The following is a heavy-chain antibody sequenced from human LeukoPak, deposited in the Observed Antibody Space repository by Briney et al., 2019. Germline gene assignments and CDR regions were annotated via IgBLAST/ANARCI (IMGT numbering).Heavy chain of an antibody. Sequence: GGSLRLSCAVSGFTFSSYAMSWVRQAPGKGLEYVSAISSNGGSTYYANSVKGRFTISRDNSKNTLYLQMGSLRAEDTAVYYCATLGGQDYGGPHYYYYYVDVWGKGTTVTISS. CDR1: GFTFSSYA. CDR3: ATLGGQDYGGPHYYYYYVDV. J-gene: IGHJ6*03. D-gene: IGHD4-23*01. V-gene: IGHV3-64*01. CDR2: ISSNGGST.